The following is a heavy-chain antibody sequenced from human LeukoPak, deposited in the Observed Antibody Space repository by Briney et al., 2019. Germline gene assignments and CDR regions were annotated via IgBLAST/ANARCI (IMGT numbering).Heavy chain of an antibody. V-gene: IGHV3-23*01. Sequence: PGGSLRLSCAASGFTFSTYAMSWVRQAPGKGLEWVSGISGSGGNTYYADSVKGRFTISRDNSKNTLYLQMNSLRAEDTAVYYCAKDLGDGGNRNGFFDYWGQGTPVTVSS. CDR2: ISGSGGNT. CDR1: GFTFSTYA. D-gene: IGHD1-14*01. CDR3: AKDLGDGGNRNGFFDY. J-gene: IGHJ4*02.